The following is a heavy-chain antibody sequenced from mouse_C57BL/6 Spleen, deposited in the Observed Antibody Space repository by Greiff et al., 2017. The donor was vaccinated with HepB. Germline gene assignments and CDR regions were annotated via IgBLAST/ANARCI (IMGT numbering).Heavy chain of an antibody. CDR3: TRADYHWYFDV. D-gene: IGHD2-4*01. CDR1: GFTFSSYA. Sequence: EVQGVESGAGLVKPGGSLKLSCAASGFTFSSYAMSWVRQTPEKRLEWVAYISSGGDYIYYADTVKGRFTISRDNARNTLYLQMSSLKSEDTAMYYCTRADYHWYFDVWGTGTTVTVSS. J-gene: IGHJ1*03. V-gene: IGHV5-9-1*02. CDR2: ISSGGDYI.